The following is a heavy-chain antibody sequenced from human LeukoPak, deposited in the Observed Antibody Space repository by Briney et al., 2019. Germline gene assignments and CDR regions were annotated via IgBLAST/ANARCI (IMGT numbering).Heavy chain of an antibody. Sequence: ASVKVSCKASGYIFTSYYLHWVRQAPGQGLEWMGMINPSGSTTTYAQKFQGRVTMTRDTSTSSVYMDLSSLRSGDTAVYYCAHVRRADSSSWYFADVPTDIWGQGTMVTVSS. CDR1: GYIFTSYY. CDR3: AHVRRADSSSWYFADVPTDI. D-gene: IGHD6-13*01. V-gene: IGHV1-46*01. J-gene: IGHJ3*02. CDR2: INPSGSTT.